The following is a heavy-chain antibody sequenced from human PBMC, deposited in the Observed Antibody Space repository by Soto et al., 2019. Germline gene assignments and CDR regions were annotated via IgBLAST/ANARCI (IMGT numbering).Heavy chain of an antibody. D-gene: IGHD2-21*02. J-gene: IGHJ4*02. CDR2: IIPIFGTA. CDR3: ARTSYCGGDCYWGHFDY. Sequence: SVKVSCKASGGTFSSYAISWVRQAPGQGLEWMGGIIPIFGTANYAQKFQGRVTITADESTSTAYMELSSLRSEDTAVYYCARTSYCGGDCYWGHFDYWGQGTLVTVSS. CDR1: GGTFSSYA. V-gene: IGHV1-69*13.